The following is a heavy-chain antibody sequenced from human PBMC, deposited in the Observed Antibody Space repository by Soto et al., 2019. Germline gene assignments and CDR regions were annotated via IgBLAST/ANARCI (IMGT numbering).Heavy chain of an antibody. D-gene: IGHD4-17*01. Sequence: ASVKVSCKASGGTYYIISWVRQAPGQGLEWMGWVDPNGGGSNSAQKFQGSVTMTWDTSITTAYLDLTRLTTNDTATYFCATWVDYGDFEGFDVWGQGTLVTVSS. CDR2: VDPNGGGS. CDR3: ATWVDYGDFEGFDV. J-gene: IGHJ4*02. V-gene: IGHV1-2*04. CDR1: GGTYYI.